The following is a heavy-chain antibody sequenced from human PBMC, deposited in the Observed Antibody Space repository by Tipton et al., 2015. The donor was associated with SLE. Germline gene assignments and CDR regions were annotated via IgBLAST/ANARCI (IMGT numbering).Heavy chain of an antibody. CDR3: ARESAYKSGWSFPDY. J-gene: IGHJ4*02. V-gene: IGHV4-4*02. CDR2: IHHSGST. D-gene: IGHD6-19*01. CDR1: GDSVRNSNW. Sequence: TLSLTCDVSGDSVRNSNWWSWVRQSPGKGLEWIGEIHHSGSTNYNPSLKSRVTISIDKSKNQYSLKLSSVTAADTAVYYCARESAYKSGWSFPDYWGQGTLVTVSS.